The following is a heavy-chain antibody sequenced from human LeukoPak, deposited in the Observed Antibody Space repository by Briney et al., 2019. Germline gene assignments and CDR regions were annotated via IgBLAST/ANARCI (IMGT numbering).Heavy chain of an antibody. D-gene: IGHD3-22*01. V-gene: IGHV4-30-4*08. J-gene: IGHJ4*02. CDR2: IYNSGST. CDR3: ARYSYDSTSFDY. Sequence: NPSETLSLTCTVSGASINSGDYYWTWIRQPPGKGLEWIAYIYNSGSTYYNPSLRSRVAISMDTSNNQFSLKLSSVTAADTAVYYCARYSYDSTSFDYWGQGTLVTVSS. CDR1: GASINSGDYY.